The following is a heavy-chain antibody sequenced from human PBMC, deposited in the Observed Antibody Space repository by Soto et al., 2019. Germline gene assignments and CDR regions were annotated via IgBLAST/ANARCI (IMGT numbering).Heavy chain of an antibody. D-gene: IGHD2-8*01. CDR1: GYTFTGYY. CDR2: INPNSGGT. J-gene: IGHJ5*02. Sequence: ASVKVSCKASGYTFTGYYMHWVRQAPGQGLEWMGWINPNSGGTNYAQKFQGWVTMTRDTSISTAYMELSRLRSDDTAVYYCARAGSEFRVPHLPGARTNGVCCPHNWFDPWGQGTLVTVSS. V-gene: IGHV1-2*04. CDR3: ARAGSEFRVPHLPGARTNGVCCPHNWFDP.